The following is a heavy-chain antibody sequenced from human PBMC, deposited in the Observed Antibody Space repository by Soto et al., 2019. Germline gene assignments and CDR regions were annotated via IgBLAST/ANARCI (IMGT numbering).Heavy chain of an antibody. D-gene: IGHD1-26*01. CDR3: AKDIKAVGATLAFDY. V-gene: IGHV3-43*01. J-gene: IGHJ4*02. Sequence: EVQLLESGGGLVQPGGSLRLSCAASGFTFDDYTMHWVRQAPGKGLEWVSLISWDGGSTYYADSVKGRFTISRDNSKNSLYLQMNSLRTEDTALYYCAKDIKAVGATLAFDYWGQGTLVTVSS. CDR2: ISWDGGST. CDR1: GFTFDDYT.